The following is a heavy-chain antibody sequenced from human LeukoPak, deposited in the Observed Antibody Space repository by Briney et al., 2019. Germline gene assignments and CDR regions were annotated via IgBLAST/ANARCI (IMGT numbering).Heavy chain of an antibody. V-gene: IGHV3-74*01. CDR3: ARAKMGSGTLVDY. J-gene: IGHJ4*02. Sequence: SGGSLRLSCAASGFTFSSYWMHWVRQAPGKGLVWVSRINSDGSSTSYADSVKGRFTISRDNAKNTLYLQMNSLRAEDTAVYYCARAKMGSGTLVDYWGQGTLVTVSS. D-gene: IGHD6-13*01. CDR1: GFTFSSYW. CDR2: INSDGSST.